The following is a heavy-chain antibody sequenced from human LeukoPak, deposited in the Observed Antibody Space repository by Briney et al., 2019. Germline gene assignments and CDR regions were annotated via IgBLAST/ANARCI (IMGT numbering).Heavy chain of an antibody. D-gene: IGHD6-19*01. J-gene: IGHJ6*02. V-gene: IGHV4-39*01. CDR3: ARQSSGWYHGMDV. CDR2: IYYGGSP. Sequence: SETLSLTCTVSGGPISNNNYYWAWIRQPPGKGLECIGSIYYGGSPYYNPSLKSRVTISVDTSKNQLSLRLSSVTAADTAVYYCARQSSGWYHGMDVWGQGTTVTVSS. CDR1: GGPISNNNYY.